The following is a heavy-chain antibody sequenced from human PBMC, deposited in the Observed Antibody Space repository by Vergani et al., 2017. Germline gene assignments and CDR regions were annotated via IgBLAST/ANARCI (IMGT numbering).Heavy chain of an antibody. V-gene: IGHV3-74*01. Sequence: EVQLVESGGGLVQPGGSLRLSCAASGFTFSSYWMHWVRQAPGKGLVWVSRSNSDGSSTSYADSGKVRFTIARDNAKNTLYLQMNSLRAEDTAVYYCARGVQQLVSYYYYYGMDVWGRGTTVTVSS. D-gene: IGHD6-13*01. CDR3: ARGVQQLVSYYYYYGMDV. CDR1: GFTFSSYW. J-gene: IGHJ6*02. CDR2: SNSDGSST.